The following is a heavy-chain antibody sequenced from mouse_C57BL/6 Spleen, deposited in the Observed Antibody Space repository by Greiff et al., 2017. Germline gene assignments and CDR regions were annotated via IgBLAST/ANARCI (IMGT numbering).Heavy chain of an antibody. J-gene: IGHJ2*01. V-gene: IGHV1-42*01. CDR1: GYSFTGYY. Sequence: VQLQQSGPELVKPGASVKISCKASGYSFTGYYMNWVKQSPEKSLEWIGEINPSTGGTTYNQKFKAKATLTVDKSSSTAYMQLKSLTSEDSAVYDCARSVGFFDYWGQGTTLTVAS. CDR2: INPSTGGT. CDR3: ARSVGFFDY.